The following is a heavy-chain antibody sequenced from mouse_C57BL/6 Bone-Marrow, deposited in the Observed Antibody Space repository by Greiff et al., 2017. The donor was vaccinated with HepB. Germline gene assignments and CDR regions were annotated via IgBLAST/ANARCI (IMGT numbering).Heavy chain of an antibody. CDR2: IDPSDSYT. D-gene: IGHD1-1*01. V-gene: IGHV1-50*01. CDR1: GYTFTSYW. CDR3: ARIITTVVDY. J-gene: IGHJ2*01. Sequence: QVQLQQPGAELVKPGASVKLSCKASGYTFTSYWMQWVKQRPGQGLEWIGEIDPSDSYTNYNQKFKGKATLTVDTSSSTAYMQLSSLTSEDSAVYYCARIITTVVDYWGQGTTLTVSS.